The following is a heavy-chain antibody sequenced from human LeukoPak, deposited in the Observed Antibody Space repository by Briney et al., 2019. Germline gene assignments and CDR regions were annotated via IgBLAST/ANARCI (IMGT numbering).Heavy chain of an antibody. CDR1: EFTFSSYW. CDR2: IKQDGSEK. J-gene: IGHJ4*02. CDR3: ARDQSRASADY. V-gene: IGHV3-7*01. Sequence: GGSQRLSCAASEFTFSSYWMSWVRQAPGKGLEWVANIKQDGSEKYYVDSVKGRFTISRDNAKNSLFLQMNSLRDEDTAVYYCARDQSRASADYWGQGTLVTVSS.